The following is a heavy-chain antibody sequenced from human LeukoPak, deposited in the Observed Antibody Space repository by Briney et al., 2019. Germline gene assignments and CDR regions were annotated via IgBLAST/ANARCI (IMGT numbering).Heavy chain of an antibody. CDR2: IYSDGRA. J-gene: IGHJ4*02. CDR1: GFTFSSYS. V-gene: IGHV3-66*01. D-gene: IGHD3-10*01. CDR3: ARASLYGSGSYYSDY. Sequence: GGSLRLSCAASGFTFSSYSMNWVRQAPGKGLEWVSVIYSDGRAFYADSVKARFTISRDNSKNTLYLQMNSLRAEDTAVYYCARASLYGSGSYYSDYWGLGTLVTVSS.